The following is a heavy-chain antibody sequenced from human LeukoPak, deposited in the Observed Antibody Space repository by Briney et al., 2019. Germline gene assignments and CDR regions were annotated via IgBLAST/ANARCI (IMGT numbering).Heavy chain of an antibody. J-gene: IGHJ5*02. Sequence: SETLSLTCTVSGGSISSYYWSWIRQPPGKGLEWIGYIYYSGSTNYNPSLKSRVTISVDTSKNQFSLKLSSVTAADTAVYYCARVIAAAGTDWFDPWGQGTLVTVSS. V-gene: IGHV4-59*01. CDR2: IYYSGST. CDR3: ARVIAAAGTDWFDP. CDR1: GGSISSYY. D-gene: IGHD6-13*01.